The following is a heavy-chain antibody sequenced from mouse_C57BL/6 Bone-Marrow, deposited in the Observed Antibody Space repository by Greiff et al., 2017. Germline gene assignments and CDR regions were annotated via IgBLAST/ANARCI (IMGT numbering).Heavy chain of an antibody. J-gene: IGHJ3*01. CDR2: IWWDDDK. Sequence: QVTLKVSGPGILQPSQTLSLTCSFSGFSLSAFGMGVGWIRQPSGKGLEWLAHIWWDDDKYYNPALKSRRTSSKDTSNNQVFLKIANVDTAETATYYCARPVSNYVLVAYWGQGTLVTVSA. CDR1: GFSLSAFGMG. D-gene: IGHD2-5*01. V-gene: IGHV8-8*01. CDR3: ARPVSNYVLVAY.